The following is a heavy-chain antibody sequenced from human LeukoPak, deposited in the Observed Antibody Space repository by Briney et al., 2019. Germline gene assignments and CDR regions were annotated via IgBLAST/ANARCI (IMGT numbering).Heavy chain of an antibody. J-gene: IGHJ4*02. Sequence: PSETLSLTCTVSGGSISSHYWSWIRQPPGKGLEWIGYIYYSGSTNYNPSLKSRVTISVDTSKNQFSLKLSSVTAADTAVYYCARGKTNSSSSMKYYFDYWGQGTLVTVSS. CDR2: IYYSGST. V-gene: IGHV4-59*11. CDR1: GGSISSHY. CDR3: ARGKTNSSSSMKYYFDY. D-gene: IGHD6-6*01.